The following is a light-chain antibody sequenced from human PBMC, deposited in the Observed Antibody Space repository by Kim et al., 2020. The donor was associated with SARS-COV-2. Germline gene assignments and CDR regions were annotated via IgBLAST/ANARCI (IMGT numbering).Light chain of an antibody. J-gene: IGLJ3*02. Sequence: SYELTQPPSVSVSAGQTARITCSGDALPKQYAYWYQQKPGQAPVLVIYKDSERPSGIPERFSGSSSGTTDTLTISGVQAEDEADYYCQSADSSGTTWVFGRGTQLTVL. CDR1: ALPKQY. CDR3: QSADSSGTTWV. CDR2: KDS. V-gene: IGLV3-25*03.